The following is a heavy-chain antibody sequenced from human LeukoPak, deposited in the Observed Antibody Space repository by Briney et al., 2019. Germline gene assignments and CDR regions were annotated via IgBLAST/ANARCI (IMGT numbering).Heavy chain of an antibody. CDR2: ISSSSSYI. V-gene: IGHV3-21*01. Sequence: GGSLRLSCAASGFTFTSFCINWVRQAPGKGLEWVSSISSSSSYISYADSVKGRFTISRDNAKNSVYLQMNSLTAEDTAVYYCARRKTAFYFASGTYAFDYWGQGTLVTVSS. CDR3: ARRKTAFYFASGTYAFDY. D-gene: IGHD3-10*01. J-gene: IGHJ4*02. CDR1: GFTFTSFC.